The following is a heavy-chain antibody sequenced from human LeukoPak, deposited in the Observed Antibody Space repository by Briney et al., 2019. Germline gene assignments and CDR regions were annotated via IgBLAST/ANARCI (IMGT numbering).Heavy chain of an antibody. D-gene: IGHD6-6*01. J-gene: IGHJ4*02. CDR3: AKEEYSNSIAFDY. CDR2: IRSDGIDK. Sequence: GGSLRLSCAASDFIFRSYGIHWVRQAPGKGLEWVAFIRSDGIDKFYAESVKGRFTISRDSSKNTLYLQMNSLRTEDTALYYCAKEEYSNSIAFDYWGQGTLVTVSS. V-gene: IGHV3-30*02. CDR1: DFIFRSYG.